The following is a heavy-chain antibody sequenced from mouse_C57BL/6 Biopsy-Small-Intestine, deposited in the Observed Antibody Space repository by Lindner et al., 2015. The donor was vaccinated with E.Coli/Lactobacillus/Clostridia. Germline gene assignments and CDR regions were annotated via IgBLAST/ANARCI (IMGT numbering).Heavy chain of an antibody. CDR2: IYPGDGDT. D-gene: IGHD1-1*01. J-gene: IGHJ2*01. CDR3: AMYGSSDY. Sequence: VQLQESGAELVKPGASVKISCKASGYAFSSYWMNGVKQRPGKGLEWIGQIYPGDGDTNYNGKFKGKATLTADKSSSTAYMQLSSLTSEDSAVYFCAMYGSSDYWGQGTTLTVSS. V-gene: IGHV1-80*01. CDR1: GYAFSSYW.